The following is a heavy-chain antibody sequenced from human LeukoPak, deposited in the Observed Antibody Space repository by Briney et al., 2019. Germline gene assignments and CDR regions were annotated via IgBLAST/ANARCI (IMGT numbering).Heavy chain of an antibody. CDR3: ARDGTYYYAFDI. CDR1: GGSISRSNW. J-gene: IGHJ3*02. D-gene: IGHD3-10*01. V-gene: IGHV4-4*02. Sequence: SGTLSLTCAVSGGSISRSNWCSWVRQPPGKGLEWIGEVYHSGSTNYNPSLKSRVTISVDKSKNQFSLKLSSVTAADTAVYYCARDGTYYYAFDIWGQGTMVTVSS. CDR2: VYHSGST.